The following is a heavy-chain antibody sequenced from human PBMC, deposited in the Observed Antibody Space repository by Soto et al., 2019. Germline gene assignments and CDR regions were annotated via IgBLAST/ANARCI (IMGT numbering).Heavy chain of an antibody. CDR3: ARESGGATATLDYYYFYMDV. D-gene: IGHD5-12*01. CDR1: GDSFNDYY. CDR2: INPNGGVT. Sequence: QVQLVQSGAEVRKPGASVTVSCRSSGDSFNDYYIHWVRQAPGQGFEWMGWINPNGGVTKYAQKIQDWVSMTRDTSIRTVYMQLSRLRSDDTAVYYCARESGGATATLDYYYFYMDVWGTGTTVTVSS. J-gene: IGHJ6*03. V-gene: IGHV1-2*04.